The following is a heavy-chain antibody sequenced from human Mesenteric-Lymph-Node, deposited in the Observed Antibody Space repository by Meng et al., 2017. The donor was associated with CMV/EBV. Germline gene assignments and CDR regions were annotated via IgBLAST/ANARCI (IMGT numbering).Heavy chain of an antibody. CDR2: MRYDGTNE. Sequence: GESLKISCVTSGFTFTHYGIHWVRQARGKGLEWVASMRYDGTNEYYLDSVKGRFTISRDTSKNKLYLRMNSLRTDDTGVYYCAKDPHEFWSPYFLDSWGQGTLVTVSS. V-gene: IGHV3-30*02. D-gene: IGHD3-3*01. J-gene: IGHJ4*02. CDR3: AKDPHEFWSPYFLDS. CDR1: GFTFTHYG.